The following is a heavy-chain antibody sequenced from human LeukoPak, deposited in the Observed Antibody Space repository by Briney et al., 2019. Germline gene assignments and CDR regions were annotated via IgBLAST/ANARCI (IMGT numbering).Heavy chain of an antibody. CDR1: GFTFSSFG. J-gene: IGHJ4*02. CDR3: ARDRAYSSFDY. V-gene: IGHV3-48*01. Sequence: PGGSLRLSCAASGFTFSSFGINWVRQAPGKGLEWVSYISSSSSTIYYADSVKGRFTISRDNAKNSLYLQMNSLRAEDSAVYYCARDRAYSSFDYWGQGTLVTVSS. CDR2: ISSSSSTI. D-gene: IGHD6-13*01.